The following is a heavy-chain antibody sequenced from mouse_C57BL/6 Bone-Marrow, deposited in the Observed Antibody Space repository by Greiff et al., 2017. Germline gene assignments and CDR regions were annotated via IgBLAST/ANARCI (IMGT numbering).Heavy chain of an antibody. D-gene: IGHD1-1*01. V-gene: IGHV1-55*01. Sequence: VQLQQPGAELVKPGASVKMSCKASVYTFTSYWITWVKQRPGQGLEWIGDIYPGSGSTNYNEKFKSKATLTVDTSSSTAYMQLSSLTSEDSAVYYCARDYYGSSWFDYWGQGTTLTVSS. CDR2: IYPGSGST. CDR1: VYTFTSYW. J-gene: IGHJ2*01. CDR3: ARDYYGSSWFDY.